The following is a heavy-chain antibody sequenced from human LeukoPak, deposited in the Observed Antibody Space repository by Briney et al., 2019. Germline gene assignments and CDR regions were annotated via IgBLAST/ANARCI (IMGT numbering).Heavy chain of an antibody. D-gene: IGHD6-13*01. Sequence: ASVKVSCKASGYTFTGYYMHWVRQAPGQGLEWMGLINPSGGYTSYAQRFQGRVTMTRDTSTSTVYMELSSLRSEDTAVYYCARARGSNWYGDCFGPWGQGTLVTVSS. CDR2: INPSGGYT. CDR3: ARARGSNWYGDCFGP. V-gene: IGHV1-46*01. J-gene: IGHJ5*02. CDR1: GYTFTGYY.